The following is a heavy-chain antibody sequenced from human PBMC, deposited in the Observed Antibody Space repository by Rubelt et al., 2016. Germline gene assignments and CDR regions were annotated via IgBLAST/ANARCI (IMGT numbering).Heavy chain of an antibody. D-gene: IGHD3-10*01. CDR1: GGSISSYY. V-gene: IGHV4-59*08. Sequence: QVQLQESGPGLVKPSETLSLTCTVSGGSISSYYWSWIRQPPGKGLEWIGYIYYSGSTNYNPSLKSRVHITVDTSKNQFSGKLSSVTAADTAVYYCARRRGATGWFDPWGQGTLVTVSS. CDR2: IYYSGST. J-gene: IGHJ5*02. CDR3: ARRRGATGWFDP.